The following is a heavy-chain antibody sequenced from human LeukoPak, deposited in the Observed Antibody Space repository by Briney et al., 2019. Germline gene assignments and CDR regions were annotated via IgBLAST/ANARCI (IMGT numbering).Heavy chain of an antibody. Sequence: PSETLSLTCTVSGGSISSSSYYWGWIRQPPGKGLEWIGSIYYSGSTYYNPSLKSRVTISVDTSKNQFSLKLSSVTAADTAVYYCARGLPYYYGSGSYRKPFDYWGQGTLVTVSS. V-gene: IGHV4-39*07. CDR2: IYYSGST. J-gene: IGHJ4*02. CDR3: ARGLPYYYGSGSYRKPFDY. CDR1: GGSISSSSYY. D-gene: IGHD3-10*01.